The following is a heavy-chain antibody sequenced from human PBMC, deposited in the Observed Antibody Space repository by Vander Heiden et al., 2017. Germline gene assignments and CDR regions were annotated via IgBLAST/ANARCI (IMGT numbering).Heavy chain of an antibody. J-gene: IGHJ4*02. CDR2: ISWNSGSI. CDR3: AKEAGDY. V-gene: IGHV3-9*01. CDR1: GLTFDDYA. Sequence: EVQLVESGGGLVQPGRSLRLSCAASGLTFDDYAMHWVRQAPGKGLEWVSGISWNSGSIGYADSVKGRFTISRDNAKNSLYLQMNSLRAEDTALYYCAKEAGDYWGQGTLVTVSS.